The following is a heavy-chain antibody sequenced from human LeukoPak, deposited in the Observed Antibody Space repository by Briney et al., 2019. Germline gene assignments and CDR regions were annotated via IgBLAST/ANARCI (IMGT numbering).Heavy chain of an antibody. CDR3: ARERDAIIDF. J-gene: IGHJ4*02. Sequence: SVKVSCKDSGGTFSDYAFNWVRQAPGQGLEWMGNIIPKFDTTNYAQNFQDKVTITADESTATAYLELNSLRSEDTAIFYCARERDAIIDFWGQGTLITVSS. D-gene: IGHD5-24*01. CDR2: IIPKFDTT. V-gene: IGHV1-69*15. CDR1: GGTFSDYA.